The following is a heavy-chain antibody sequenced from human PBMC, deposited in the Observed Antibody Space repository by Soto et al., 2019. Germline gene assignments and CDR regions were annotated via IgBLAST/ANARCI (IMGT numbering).Heavy chain of an antibody. D-gene: IGHD3-22*01. V-gene: IGHV1-8*01. CDR3: ARRDSSGYYYRMDV. Sequence: ASVKVSCKASGYTFTRYDINWVRQATGQGLEWMGWMNPNSGNTGYAQKFQGRVTVTRNTSISTAYMELSSLRSEDTAVYYCARRDSSGYYYRMDVWGQGTTVTVSS. J-gene: IGHJ6*02. CDR2: MNPNSGNT. CDR1: GYTFTRYD.